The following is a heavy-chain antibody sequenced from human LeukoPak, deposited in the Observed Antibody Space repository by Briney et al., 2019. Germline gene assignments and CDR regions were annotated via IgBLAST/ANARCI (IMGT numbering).Heavy chain of an antibody. V-gene: IGHV3-66*02. CDR1: GFTVSSNY. Sequence: GGSLRLSCAASGFTVSSNYMSWVRQAPGKGLEWVSVIYSGGSTYYADPVKGRFTISRDNSKNTLYLQMNSLRAEDTAVYYCARVTDCSGGSCYSKYYYYYYMDVWGKGTTVTVSS. CDR3: ARVTDCSGGSCYSKYYYYYYMDV. D-gene: IGHD2-15*01. CDR2: IYSGGST. J-gene: IGHJ6*03.